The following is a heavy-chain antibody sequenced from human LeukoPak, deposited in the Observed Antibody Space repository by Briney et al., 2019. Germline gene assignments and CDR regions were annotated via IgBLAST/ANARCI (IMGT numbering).Heavy chain of an antibody. V-gene: IGHV1-69*13. CDR3: ARVGSSSWYWFDP. CDR1: GGTFSSYA. Sequence: SVKVSCKASGGTFSSYAISWVRQAPGQGLEWMGGIIPIFGTANYAQKFRGRVTITADESTSTAYMELSSLRSEDTAVYYCARVGSSSWYWFDPWGQGTLVTVSS. J-gene: IGHJ5*02. D-gene: IGHD6-6*01. CDR2: IIPIFGTA.